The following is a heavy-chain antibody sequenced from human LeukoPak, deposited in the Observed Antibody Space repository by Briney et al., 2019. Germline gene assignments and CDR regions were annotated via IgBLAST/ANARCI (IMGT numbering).Heavy chain of an antibody. Sequence: PGGSLRLSCAASGFTFSNHWMNWVRQSPGKGPEWVANINQDGSMKYYVDSVKGRFTISRDNAQNSLYLQMNSLRDEDTAVYYCARGMTVAANWFDPWGQGTLVTVSS. CDR1: GFTFSNHW. V-gene: IGHV3-7*04. CDR2: INQDGSMK. J-gene: IGHJ5*02. D-gene: IGHD6-19*01. CDR3: ARGMTVAANWFDP.